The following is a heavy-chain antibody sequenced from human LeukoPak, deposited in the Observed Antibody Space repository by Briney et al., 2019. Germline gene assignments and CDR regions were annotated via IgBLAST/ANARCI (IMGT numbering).Heavy chain of an antibody. CDR2: IYTGGST. V-gene: IGHV3-53*01. CDR3: AKDCLGDY. J-gene: IGHJ4*02. CDR1: GFTFSSYS. Sequence: AGGSLRLSCAASGFTFSSYSMNWVRQAPGKGLEWVSVIYTGGSTYYADSVRGRFTISRDNSKNTLYLQMNRLRAEDTAIYYCAKDCLGDYWGQGTLVTVSS. D-gene: IGHD3-10*01.